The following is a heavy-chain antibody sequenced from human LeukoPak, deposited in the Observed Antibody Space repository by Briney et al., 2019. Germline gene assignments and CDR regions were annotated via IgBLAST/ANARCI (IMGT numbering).Heavy chain of an antibody. J-gene: IGHJ4*02. D-gene: IGHD5-12*01. CDR3: AKGIYSGYDSYYFDY. Sequence: PGGSLRLSCAASGFTFDDYAMHWVRQAPGKGLEWVSGISWNSGSIGYADSVKGRFTISRDNAKNSLYLQMNSLRAEDTALYYCAKGIYSGYDSYYFDYWGQGTLVTVSS. CDR2: ISWNSGSI. V-gene: IGHV3-9*01. CDR1: GFTFDDYA.